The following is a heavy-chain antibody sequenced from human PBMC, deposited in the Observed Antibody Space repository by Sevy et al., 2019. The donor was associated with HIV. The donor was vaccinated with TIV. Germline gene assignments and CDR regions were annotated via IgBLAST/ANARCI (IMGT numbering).Heavy chain of an antibody. Sequence: GGSLRLSCAASGFTFSSYAMSWVRQAPGKGLEWVSAISGSGGSTYYADSVKGRFTISRDNSKNTLYLQMNSLRAEDTAVYYCAKTRTRIVGATTPGDYWGQGTLVTVSS. CDR2: ISGSGGST. CDR1: GFTFSSYA. CDR3: AKTRTRIVGATTPGDY. J-gene: IGHJ4*02. V-gene: IGHV3-23*01. D-gene: IGHD1-26*01.